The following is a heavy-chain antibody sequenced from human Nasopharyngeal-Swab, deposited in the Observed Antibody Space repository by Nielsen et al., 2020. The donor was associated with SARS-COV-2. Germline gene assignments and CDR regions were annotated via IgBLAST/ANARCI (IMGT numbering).Heavy chain of an antibody. J-gene: IGHJ2*01. CDR3: ARHGGFWSGYSNYWYFDL. CDR1: GYSFTSYW. CDR2: IDPSDSYT. V-gene: IGHV5-10-1*01. Sequence: GGSLRLSCKGSGYSFTSYWISWVRQMPGKGLEWMGRIDPSDSYTNYSPSFQGHVTISADKSISTAYLQWSSLKASDTAMYYCARHGGFWSGYSNYWYFDLWGRGTLVTVSS. D-gene: IGHD3-3*01.